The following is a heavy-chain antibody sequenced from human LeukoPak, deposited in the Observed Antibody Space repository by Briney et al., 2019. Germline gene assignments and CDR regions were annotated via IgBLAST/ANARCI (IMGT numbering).Heavy chain of an antibody. Sequence: ASVKVSCKASGGTFSSYAISWVRQAPGQGLEWMGRIIPILGIANYAQKFQGRVTMTTDTSTSTAYMELRSLRSDDTAVYYCARDGYGSGKGYFDYWGQGSLVTVSS. CDR1: GGTFSSYA. J-gene: IGHJ4*02. D-gene: IGHD3-10*01. CDR2: IIPILGIA. V-gene: IGHV1-69*04. CDR3: ARDGYGSGKGYFDY.